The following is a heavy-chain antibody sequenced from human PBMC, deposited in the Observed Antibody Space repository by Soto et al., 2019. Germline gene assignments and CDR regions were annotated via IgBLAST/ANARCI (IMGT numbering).Heavy chain of an antibody. CDR3: ARDKAPGSSFDY. CDR2: IIPIFGTA. V-gene: IGHV1-69*13. J-gene: IGHJ4*02. D-gene: IGHD1-26*01. CDR1: GGTFSSYA. Sequence: SVKVSCKASGGTFSSYAISWVRQAPGQGLEWMGGIIPIFGTANYAQKFQGRVTITADESTSTAYMELSSLRSEDTAVYYCARDKAPGSSFDYWGQGTLVTVSS.